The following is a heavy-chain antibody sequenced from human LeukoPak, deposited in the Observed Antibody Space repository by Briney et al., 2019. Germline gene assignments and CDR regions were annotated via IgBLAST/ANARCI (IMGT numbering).Heavy chain of an antibody. Sequence: GGSPRLSCAASGFTFSSYAMSWVRQVPGKGLEWVSVISGSGDNTYYADSVKGRFTISRDNSKNMLYLQMNSLRAEDTAVYYCAKWKYSNSGIDDYWGQGTLVTVSS. CDR3: AKWKYSNSGIDDY. D-gene: IGHD6-6*01. CDR2: ISGSGDNT. V-gene: IGHV3-23*01. J-gene: IGHJ4*02. CDR1: GFTFSSYA.